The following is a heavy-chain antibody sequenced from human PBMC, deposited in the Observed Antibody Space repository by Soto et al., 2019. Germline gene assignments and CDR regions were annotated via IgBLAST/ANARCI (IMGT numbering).Heavy chain of an antibody. D-gene: IGHD3-22*01. Sequence: QVQLVESGGGVVQPGRSLRLSCAASGFTFSSYAMHWVRQAPGKALEWVAVISYDGSNKYYADSVKGRFTISRDNSKNTLYLQMNSLRAEDTAVYYCARDRNSGYSVFDYWGQGTLVTVSS. CDR2: ISYDGSNK. V-gene: IGHV3-30-3*01. CDR1: GFTFSSYA. CDR3: ARDRNSGYSVFDY. J-gene: IGHJ4*02.